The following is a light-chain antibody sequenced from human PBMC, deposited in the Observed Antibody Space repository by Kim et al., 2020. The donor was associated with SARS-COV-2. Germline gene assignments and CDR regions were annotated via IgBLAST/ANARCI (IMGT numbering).Light chain of an antibody. CDR2: TTS. Sequence: ASVEDNVTITCRASHNVYTWVAWYQQKPGKAPRVVIYTTSILESGVPSTFSGSGSGTEFNFTISGLQPDDFATYYCQQYSNYPYTFGQGTKVDIK. J-gene: IGKJ2*01. CDR1: HNVYTW. CDR3: QQYSNYPYT. V-gene: IGKV1-5*03.